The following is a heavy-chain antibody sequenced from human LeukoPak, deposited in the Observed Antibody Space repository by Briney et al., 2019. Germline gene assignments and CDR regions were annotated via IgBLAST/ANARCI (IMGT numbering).Heavy chain of an antibody. CDR1: GGTFSSYA. D-gene: IGHD3-22*01. J-gene: IGHJ6*02. CDR3: ARVYDSSGYSYYYYYGMDV. Sequence: ASVKVSCKASGGTFSSYAIGWVRQAPGQGLEWMGGIIPIFGTANYAQKFQGRVTITADESTSTAYMELSSLRSEDTAVYYCARVYDSSGYSYYYYYGMDVWGQGTTVTVSS. V-gene: IGHV1-69*13. CDR2: IIPIFGTA.